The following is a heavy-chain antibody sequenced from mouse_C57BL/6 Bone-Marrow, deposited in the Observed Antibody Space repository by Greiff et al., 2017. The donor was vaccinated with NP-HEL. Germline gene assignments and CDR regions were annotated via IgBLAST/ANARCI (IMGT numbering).Heavy chain of an antibody. V-gene: IGHV1-64*01. J-gene: IGHJ2*01. Sequence: QVQLQQSGAELVKPGASVKLSCKASGYTFTSYWMHWVKQRPGQGLEWIGMIHPNSGSTNYNEKFKSKATLTVDKSSSTAYMQLSSLTSEDSAVYYCARRVYYGSSNYFDYWGQGTTLTVSS. CDR2: IHPNSGST. D-gene: IGHD1-1*01. CDR1: GYTFTSYW. CDR3: ARRVYYGSSNYFDY.